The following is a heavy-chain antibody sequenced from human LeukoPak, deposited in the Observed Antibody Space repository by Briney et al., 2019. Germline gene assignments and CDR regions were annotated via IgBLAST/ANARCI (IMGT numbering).Heavy chain of an antibody. D-gene: IGHD4-23*01. V-gene: IGHV4-59*01. J-gene: IGHJ4*02. Sequence: SETLSLTCTVSGGSISSYYWSWIRQPPGKGLEWIGYIYYSRSANYNPSLTRRVTISVDTSKNQFSLKLSYVTAADTAVYYCARESRDGGNSLEFDYWGQGTLVTVSS. CDR1: GGSISSYY. CDR2: IYYSRSA. CDR3: ARESRDGGNSLEFDY.